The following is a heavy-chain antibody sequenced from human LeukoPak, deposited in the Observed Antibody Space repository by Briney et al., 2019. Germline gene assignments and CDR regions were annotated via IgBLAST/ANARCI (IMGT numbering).Heavy chain of an antibody. J-gene: IGHJ4*02. Sequence: IYYSGSTYYNPSLKSRVTISVDTSKNHFSLKLSSVTAADTAVYYCARHSYCSSTSCYFAYWGQGTLVTVSS. CDR3: ARHSYCSSTSCYFAY. CDR2: IYYSGST. V-gene: IGHV4-39*01. D-gene: IGHD2-2*01.